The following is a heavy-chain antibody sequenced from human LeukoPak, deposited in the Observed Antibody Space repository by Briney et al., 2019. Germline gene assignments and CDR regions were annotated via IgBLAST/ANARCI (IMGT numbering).Heavy chain of an antibody. J-gene: IGHJ4*02. Sequence: PSETLSLTCSVSGASLTIYYWNWLRQPVGKGLEWIGRYASGTTTHNPSLKSQFSMSIDASKNQISLKLTSVTAADTAVYYCATGDHSFDNWGQGTLVTVTP. CDR3: ATGDHSFDN. V-gene: IGHV4-4*07. CDR2: YASGTT. D-gene: IGHD7-27*01. CDR1: GASLTIYY.